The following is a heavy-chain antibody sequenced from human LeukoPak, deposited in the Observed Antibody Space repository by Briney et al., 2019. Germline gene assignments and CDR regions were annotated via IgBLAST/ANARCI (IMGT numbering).Heavy chain of an antibody. D-gene: IGHD2-15*01. Sequence: PSETLSLTCAVYGGSFSGYYWSWIRQPAGKGLEWIGRIYTSGSTNYNPSLKSRVTISVDTSKNQFSLKLSSVTAADTAVYYCARAPRWYYFDYSGQGTLVTVSS. V-gene: IGHV4-59*10. CDR3: ARAPRWYYFDY. J-gene: IGHJ4*02. CDR1: GGSFSGYY. CDR2: IYTSGST.